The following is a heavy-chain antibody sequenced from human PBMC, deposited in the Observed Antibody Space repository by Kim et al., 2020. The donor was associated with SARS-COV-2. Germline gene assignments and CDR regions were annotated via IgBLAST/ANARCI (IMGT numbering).Heavy chain of an antibody. CDR1: GGSISSTSYF. CDR2: IYYSGSP. V-gene: IGHV4-39*07. J-gene: IGHJ3*02. Sequence: SETLSLTCTVSGGSISSTSYFWGWIRQPPGKGLEWIGSIYYSGSPYYNPSLKSRGTISLDTSKNLLSLKLSSVTAADTAVYYCARVPYYYGSGSYYNAAFDIWGQGTMVTVSS. CDR3: ARVPYYYGSGSYYNAAFDI. D-gene: IGHD3-10*01.